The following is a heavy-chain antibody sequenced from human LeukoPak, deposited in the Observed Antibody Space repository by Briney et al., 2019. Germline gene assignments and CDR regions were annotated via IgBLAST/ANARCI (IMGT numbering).Heavy chain of an antibody. CDR2: FDPEDGGT. D-gene: IGHD4-17*01. CDR1: GYTLTELS. V-gene: IGHV1-24*01. CDR3: ARGGNYGDPGYFDY. J-gene: IGHJ4*02. Sequence: GASVKVSCKVSGYTLTELSMHWVRQAPGKGLEWMGGFDPEDGGTIYAQKFQGRVTMTEDTSTDTAYMELSSLRSDDTAVYYCARGGNYGDPGYFDYWGQGTLVTVSS.